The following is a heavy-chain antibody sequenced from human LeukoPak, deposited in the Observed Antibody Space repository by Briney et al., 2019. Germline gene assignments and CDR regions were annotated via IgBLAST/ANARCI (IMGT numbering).Heavy chain of an antibody. CDR3: AKGSRGSSTSCPDY. D-gene: IGHD2-2*01. CDR2: ISWNSGSI. Sequence: GGSLRLSCAASGFTFDDYAMHWVRQAPGKGLEWVSGISWNSGSIGYADSVKGRFTISRDNAKNSLYLQMNSLRAEDMALYYCAKGSRGSSTSCPDYWGQGTLVTVSS. V-gene: IGHV3-9*03. CDR1: GFTFDDYA. J-gene: IGHJ4*02.